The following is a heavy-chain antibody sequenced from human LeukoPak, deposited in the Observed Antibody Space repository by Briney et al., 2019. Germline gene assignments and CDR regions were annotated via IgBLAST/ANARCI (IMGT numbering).Heavy chain of an antibody. Sequence: GGSLRLSCAASGFTFSNYWMHWVRQGPGKGLVWVSRVNNDGSSTAYADSVRGRFTISRDNAKNTLYLQMNSLRAEDTAVYYCVGAASNTTPRPWGQGTLVTVSS. D-gene: IGHD1-26*01. CDR1: GFTFSNYW. CDR3: VGAASNTTPRP. CDR2: VNNDGSST. V-gene: IGHV3-74*01. J-gene: IGHJ4*02.